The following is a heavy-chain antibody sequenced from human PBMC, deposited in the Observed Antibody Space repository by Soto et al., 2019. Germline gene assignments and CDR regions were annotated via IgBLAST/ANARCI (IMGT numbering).Heavy chain of an antibody. D-gene: IGHD5-12*01. CDR1: GGSFSGYY. CDR2: INHSGTT. Sequence: SETLSLTCAVYGGSFSGYYWSWIRQPPGKGLEWIGEINHSGTTNYNPSLKSRVTISIDTSKSQFSLKLSSVTAADTAVYYCARDGRGYSGYSYDSWGQGTLVTVSS. J-gene: IGHJ4*02. CDR3: ARDGRGYSGYSYDS. V-gene: IGHV4-34*01.